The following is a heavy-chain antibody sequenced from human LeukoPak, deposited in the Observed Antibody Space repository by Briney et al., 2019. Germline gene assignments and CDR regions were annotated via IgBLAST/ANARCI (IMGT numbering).Heavy chain of an antibody. CDR3: ARHLTMATYDAFDI. CDR2: IYAGDSDI. D-gene: IGHD3-10*01. V-gene: IGHV5-51*01. Sequence: GESLKISCQASGYSFSSYYIGWVRQMPGKGLEWMGIIYAGDSDIRYSPSFEGQVTISADKSISTAYLQWSSLKASDTAMYYCARHLTMATYDAFDIWGQGTMVTVSS. CDR1: GYSFSSYY. J-gene: IGHJ3*02.